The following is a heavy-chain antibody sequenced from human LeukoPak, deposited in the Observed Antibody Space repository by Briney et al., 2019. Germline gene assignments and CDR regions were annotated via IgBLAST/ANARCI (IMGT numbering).Heavy chain of an antibody. Sequence: ASVKVSCKASGYAFNGYYMHWVRQAPGQGLEWMGWINPNSAGTNYAQKFQGRVTMTRDTSISTAYMELSRLRSDDTAVYYCASILSYCSSTKCYATGMDVWGKGTTVTVSS. J-gene: IGHJ6*04. CDR3: ASILSYCSSTKCYATGMDV. CDR2: INPNSAGT. D-gene: IGHD2-2*01. CDR1: GYAFNGYY. V-gene: IGHV1-2*02.